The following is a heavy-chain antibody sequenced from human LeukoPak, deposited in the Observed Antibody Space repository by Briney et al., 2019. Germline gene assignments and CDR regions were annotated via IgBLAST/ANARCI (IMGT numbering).Heavy chain of an antibody. J-gene: IGHJ4*02. CDR3: ARVLAVATIPDS. V-gene: IGHV3-53*01. D-gene: IGHD5-12*01. CDR1: GFTVSSNH. CDR2: IFTGGST. Sequence: PGGSLRLSCAVSGFTVSSNHMSWVRQAPGKGLEWVSVIFTGGSTFYTNSVKGRFTISRDNSNYTLYLLMNSLGAEDTAVYYCARVLAVATIPDSWGEGTLVTVSS.